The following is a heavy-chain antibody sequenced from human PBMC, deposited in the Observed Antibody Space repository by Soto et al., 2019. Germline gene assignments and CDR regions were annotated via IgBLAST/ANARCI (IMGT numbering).Heavy chain of an antibody. CDR3: ARQKWEQPKWFDP. Sequence: QLQLQESGPGLVKPSETLSLTCSLSGGAISDARFYWGWIRQSPGRGLEWIGSIYYTGTTFFNPSRQSRVTISVDTSENPFSLKLYSVTAADTALYFCARQKWEQPKWFDPWGQGTLVIVSP. CDR2: IYYTGTT. CDR1: GGAISDARFY. J-gene: IGHJ5*02. D-gene: IGHD1-26*01. V-gene: IGHV4-39*01.